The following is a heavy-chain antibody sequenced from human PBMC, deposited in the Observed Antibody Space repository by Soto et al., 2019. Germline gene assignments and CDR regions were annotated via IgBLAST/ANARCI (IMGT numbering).Heavy chain of an antibody. CDR1: GFTFSSYA. V-gene: IGHV3-30-3*01. D-gene: IGHD1-26*01. Sequence: GGSLRLSCAASGFTFSSYAMHWVRQAPGKGLEWVAVISYDGSNKYYADSVKGRFTISRDNSKNTLYLQMSSLRAEDTAVYYCARNAQWELFYWGQGTLVTVS. CDR3: ARNAQWELFY. J-gene: IGHJ4*02. CDR2: ISYDGSNK.